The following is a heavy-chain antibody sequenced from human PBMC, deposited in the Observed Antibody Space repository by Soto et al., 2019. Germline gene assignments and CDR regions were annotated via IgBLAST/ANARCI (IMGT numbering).Heavy chain of an antibody. J-gene: IGHJ4*02. CDR3: AKAPAGIAVAGETFFDY. Sequence: GGSLRLSCAASGFTFDDYAMHWVRQAPGKGLEWVSGISWNSGSIGYADSVKGRFTISRDNAKNSLYLQMNSLRAEDTALYYCAKAPAGIAVAGETFFDYWGQGTLVTVSS. CDR1: GFTFDDYA. V-gene: IGHV3-9*01. CDR2: ISWNSGSI. D-gene: IGHD6-19*01.